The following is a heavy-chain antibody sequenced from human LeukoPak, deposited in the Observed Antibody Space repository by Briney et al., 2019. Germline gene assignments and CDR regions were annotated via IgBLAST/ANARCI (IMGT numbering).Heavy chain of an antibody. V-gene: IGHV4-39*01. J-gene: IGHJ4*02. CDR1: GGSISSSSYY. D-gene: IGHD2-2*01. Sequence: SETLSLTCTVSGGSISSSSYYWGWIRQPPGKGLEWIGSIYYSGSTYYNPSLKSRVTISVDTSKNQFSLKLSSVTAADTAVYYCARQSQGAFIVVVPAAMKGVFDYWGQGTLVTVSS. CDR3: ARQSQGAFIVVVPAAMKGVFDY. CDR2: IYYSGST.